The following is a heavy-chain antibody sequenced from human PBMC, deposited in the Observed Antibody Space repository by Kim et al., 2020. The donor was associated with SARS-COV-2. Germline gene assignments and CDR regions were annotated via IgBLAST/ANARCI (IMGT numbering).Heavy chain of an antibody. J-gene: IGHJ4*02. D-gene: IGHD5-18*01. CDR3: ATLPYSLAFEN. V-gene: IGHV3-7*01. Sequence: GGSLRLSCVGSRFSFSTYWMTWVRQTPGKGLEWVANIKEDGSEKYYVDSVRGRFTISRDNAKNSVFLQMNSLGVEDTAVYYCATLPYSLAFENWGQGTLVTVSS. CDR1: RFSFSTYW. CDR2: IKEDGSEK.